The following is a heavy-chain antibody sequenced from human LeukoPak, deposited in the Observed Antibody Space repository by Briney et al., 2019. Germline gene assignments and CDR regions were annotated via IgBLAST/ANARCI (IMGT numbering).Heavy chain of an antibody. V-gene: IGHV3-30*02. J-gene: IGHJ3*02. D-gene: IGHD2-21*01. Sequence: GGSLRLSCAASGFSFSSLGMHWVRQAPGKGLDWVAYIRNDASKTYYADSVKGRFSISRDNSKNTVYLQMNNLLPEDTAVYYCVRGGDPDAFDIWGQGTMVTVSS. CDR1: GFSFSSLG. CDR2: IRNDASKT. CDR3: VRGGDPDAFDI.